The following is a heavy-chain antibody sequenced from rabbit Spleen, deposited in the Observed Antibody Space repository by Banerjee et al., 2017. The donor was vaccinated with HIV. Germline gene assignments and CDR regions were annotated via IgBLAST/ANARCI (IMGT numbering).Heavy chain of an antibody. J-gene: IGHJ6*01. CDR1: GVSFSGNSY. CDR2: IDTGSSGFT. V-gene: IGHV1S40*01. CDR3: ARDTSSSFSSYGMAL. D-gene: IGHD1-1*01. Sequence: VESGGELVKPGASLTLTCIDSGVSFSGNSYMFWVRQAPGKGLEWIACIDTGSSGFTYFASWAKGRFTISKTSSTTVTLQMTSLTAADTATYFCARDTSSSFSSYGMALWGQGTLVTVS.